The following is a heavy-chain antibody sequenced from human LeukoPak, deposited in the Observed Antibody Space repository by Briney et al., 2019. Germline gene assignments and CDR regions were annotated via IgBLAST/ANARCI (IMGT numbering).Heavy chain of an antibody. D-gene: IGHD1-26*01. CDR2: IWYDGSNK. J-gene: IGHJ4*02. Sequence: GGSLRLSCAASGFTVSNNYMSWVRQAPGKGLEWVAVIWYDGSNKYYEDSVKGRFTISRDNSKNTLYLQMNSLRAEDTAVYYCVSRGNSGTYFGYWGQGTLVTVSS. V-gene: IGHV3-33*08. CDR3: VSRGNSGTYFGY. CDR1: GFTVSNNY.